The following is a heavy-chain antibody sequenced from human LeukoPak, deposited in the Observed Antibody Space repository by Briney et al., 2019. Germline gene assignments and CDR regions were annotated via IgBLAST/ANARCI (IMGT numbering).Heavy chain of an antibody. D-gene: IGHD2-15*01. J-gene: IGHJ4*02. CDR2: LYSDGTT. CDR1: GFTVSSNY. Sequence: GGSLRLSCAASGFTVSSNYMSWVRQAPGKGLEWVSVLYSDGTTYYADSVKGRFTISRDNSKNTLYLQMNSLRAEDTAVYYCAREIIGYCSGGSCYGGVFDYWGQGTLVTVSS. CDR3: AREIIGYCSGGSCYGGVFDY. V-gene: IGHV3-53*01.